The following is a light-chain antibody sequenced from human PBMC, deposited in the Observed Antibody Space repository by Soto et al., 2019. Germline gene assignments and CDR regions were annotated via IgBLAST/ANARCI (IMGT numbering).Light chain of an antibody. CDR2: DAS. J-gene: IGKJ3*01. Sequence: EIVLTQSPATLSLSPGERATLSCRASQSVSSYLAWYQQKPGQAPRLLIYDASNRATGIPARFSGSGSGTDFTLTISSLEPVDVAVYYCQQRSNLPPVFGPGTKVDIK. V-gene: IGKV3-11*01. CDR1: QSVSSY. CDR3: QQRSNLPPV.